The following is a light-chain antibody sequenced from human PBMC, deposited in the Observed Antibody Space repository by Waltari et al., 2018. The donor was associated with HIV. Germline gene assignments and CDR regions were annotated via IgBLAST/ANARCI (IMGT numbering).Light chain of an antibody. V-gene: IGKV1D-8*01. CDR3: QQYQTFPRT. J-gene: IGKJ1*01. Sequence: VIWMTQSPPSLSASTGDRVTISCRASQDISTYLAWYQQRPGKAPELLVYAASTLQSGVPSRFNGSGSGTDFTLSIRRLQSDDFATYYCQQYQTFPRTFGQGTKVEI. CDR2: AAS. CDR1: QDISTY.